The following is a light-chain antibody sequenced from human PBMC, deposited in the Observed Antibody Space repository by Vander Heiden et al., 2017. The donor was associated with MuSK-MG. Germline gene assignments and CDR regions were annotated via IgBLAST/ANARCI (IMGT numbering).Light chain of an antibody. CDR1: DDITNY. CDR3: HQYDDVPYT. CDR2: DAS. J-gene: IGKJ2*01. V-gene: IGKV1-33*01. Sequence: IQMTQSPSSLSASVGDRVTITCQATDDITNYLNWYRHRPGEAPHLLIYDASNLNTGVPSRFSGSGSGTDFTLTINNLQPEDSATYYCHQYDDVPYTFGQGTKLEIK.